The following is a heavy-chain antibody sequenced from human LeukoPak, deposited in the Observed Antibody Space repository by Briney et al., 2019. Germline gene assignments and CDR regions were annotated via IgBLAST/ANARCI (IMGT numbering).Heavy chain of an antibody. CDR1: GGSISSYY. CDR2: IYTSGST. D-gene: IGHD3-3*01. CDR3: ARNDKLKYDFWSGYRQPRDYYYYYMDV. V-gene: IGHV4-4*07. J-gene: IGHJ6*03. Sequence: SETLSLTCTVSGGSISSYYWSWIRQPAGKGLEWIGRIYTSGSTNYNPSLKSRVTMSVDTSKNQFSLKLSSVTAADTAVYYCARNDKLKYDFWSGYRQPRDYYYYYMDVWGKGTTVTVSS.